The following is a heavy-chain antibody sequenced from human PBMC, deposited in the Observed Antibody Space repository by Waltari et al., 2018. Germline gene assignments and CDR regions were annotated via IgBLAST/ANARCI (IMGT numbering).Heavy chain of an antibody. CDR2: ISGSGTII. V-gene: IGHV3-48*03. D-gene: IGHD6-13*01. CDR3: ARDDTSASAGSASYYFDY. J-gene: IGHJ4*02. CDR1: GCPFSRFV. Sequence: EVQLVESGGGLVQPGGSLILPWAGSGCPFSRFVINLVRQAPGKGLEWVSYISGSGTIIHYADSVKGRFTISRDNARGSLFLQMNSLIPEDTAVYYCARDDTSASAGSASYYFDYWGQGTLVTVSS.